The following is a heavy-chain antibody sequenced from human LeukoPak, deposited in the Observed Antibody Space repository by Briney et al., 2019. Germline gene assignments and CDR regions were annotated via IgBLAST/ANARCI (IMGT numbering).Heavy chain of an antibody. J-gene: IGHJ4*02. CDR2: MNPNSGNT. CDR1: GGTFSSYA. CDR3: ARGKPKRWLQPGKDY. Sequence: GASVKVSCKASGGTFSSYAISWVRQAPGQGLEWMGWMNPNSGNTGYAQKFQGRVTMTRNTSICTAYMELSSLRSEDTAVYYCARGKPKRWLQPGKDYWGQGTLVTVSS. V-gene: IGHV1-8*02. D-gene: IGHD5-24*01.